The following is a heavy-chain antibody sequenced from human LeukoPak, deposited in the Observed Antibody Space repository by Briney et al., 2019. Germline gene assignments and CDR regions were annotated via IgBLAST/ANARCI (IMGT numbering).Heavy chain of an antibody. J-gene: IGHJ4*02. D-gene: IGHD3-10*01. CDR3: ARDFGITWAQYYFDY. V-gene: IGHV3-30*04. Sequence: GSSLRLSCAASGFTFSSHPMHWVRQAPGKGLEWVAVISFDGSHKYYADSVTGRFTISRDNSKNTLYLQMDSLRTDDTAMYYCARDFGITWAQYYFDYWGQGTLVTVSS. CDR1: GFTFSSHP. CDR2: ISFDGSHK.